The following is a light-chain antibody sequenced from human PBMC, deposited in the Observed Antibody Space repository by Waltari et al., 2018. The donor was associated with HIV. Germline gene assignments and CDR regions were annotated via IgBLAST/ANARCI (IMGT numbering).Light chain of an antibody. CDR3: QSYDSSLSVL. CDR2: GDT. CDR1: SSNIGAGYD. Sequence: QSVLTQSPSVSGAPGQRVTISCTGSSSNIGAGYDLHWYQHLPGTAPKLRIYGDTNRPSGVPDRFAGSRSATSASLAITGLQAEDEADYYCQSYDSSLSVLFGGGTKLTVL. V-gene: IGLV1-40*01. J-gene: IGLJ2*01.